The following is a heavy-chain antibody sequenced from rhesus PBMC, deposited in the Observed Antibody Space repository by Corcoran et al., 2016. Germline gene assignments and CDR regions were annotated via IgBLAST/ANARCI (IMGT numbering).Heavy chain of an antibody. Sequence: QLQLQESGPGLVKPSETLSLTCAVSGGSISSNYWSWIRQPPGKGLEWIGRISCSGGSTDYNPSLQSRVTISTDTSKNQFSLKRSSVTAADTAVDYCARDRTIVVVFEGFDYWGQGVLVTVSS. J-gene: IGHJ4*01. CDR2: ISCSGGST. V-gene: IGHV4-173*01. CDR1: GGSISSNY. CDR3: ARDRTIVVVFEGFDY. D-gene: IGHD3-16*01.